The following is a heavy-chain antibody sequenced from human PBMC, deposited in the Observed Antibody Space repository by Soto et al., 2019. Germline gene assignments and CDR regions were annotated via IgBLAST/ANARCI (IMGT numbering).Heavy chain of an antibody. CDR3: ARFGVGYCSGGSCPNWFDP. J-gene: IGHJ5*02. Sequence: GESLKISCKGSGYSFTSYWIGWVRQMPGKGLEWMGIIYPGDSDTRYSPSFQGQVTISADKSISTAYLQWSSLKASDTAMYYCARFGVGYCSGGSCPNWFDPWGQGTLVTVSS. D-gene: IGHD2-15*01. CDR1: GYSFTSYW. CDR2: IYPGDSDT. V-gene: IGHV5-51*01.